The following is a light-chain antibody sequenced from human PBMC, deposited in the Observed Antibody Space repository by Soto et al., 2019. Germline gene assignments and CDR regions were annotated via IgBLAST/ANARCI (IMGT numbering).Light chain of an antibody. CDR3: QQRSNWPYT. CDR2: DAS. Sequence: EIVLTQSPATLSLSPGERATLSCRASQSVSSYLAWYQQKPGQAPRLLIYDASNRATGIPARFSGSGSGTDFTLTISTREPEDIAVDYCQQRSNWPYTFGQGTKPEIK. V-gene: IGKV3-11*01. J-gene: IGKJ2*01. CDR1: QSVSSY.